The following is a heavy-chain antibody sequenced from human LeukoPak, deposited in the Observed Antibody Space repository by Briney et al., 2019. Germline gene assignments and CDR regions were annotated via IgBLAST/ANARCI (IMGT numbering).Heavy chain of an antibody. Sequence: PGRSLRLSCAASQFTFDKFAMHWVRQAPGKGLEWVSGISWNSGSIAYADSVKGRFNISRDNAKNSLYLQMNSLRAEDTAVYYCYTVGATSYFDYWGQGTLVTVSS. J-gene: IGHJ4*02. CDR2: ISWNSGSI. V-gene: IGHV3-9*01. CDR3: YTVGATSYFDY. CDR1: QFTFDKFA. D-gene: IGHD1-26*01.